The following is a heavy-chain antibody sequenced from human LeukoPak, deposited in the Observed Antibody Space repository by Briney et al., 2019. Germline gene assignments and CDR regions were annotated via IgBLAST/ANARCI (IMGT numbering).Heavy chain of an antibody. CDR2: ISGSGGST. CDR3: AKTVDYYDSSGPDY. CDR1: GFTFSSYA. D-gene: IGHD3-22*01. V-gene: IGHV3-23*01. Sequence: GGSLRLSCAASGFTFSSYAMSRVRQAPGKGLEWVSAISGSGGSTYYADSVKGRFTISRDDSKNTLYLQMNSLRAEDTAVYYCAKTVDYYDSSGPDYWGQGTLVTVSS. J-gene: IGHJ4*02.